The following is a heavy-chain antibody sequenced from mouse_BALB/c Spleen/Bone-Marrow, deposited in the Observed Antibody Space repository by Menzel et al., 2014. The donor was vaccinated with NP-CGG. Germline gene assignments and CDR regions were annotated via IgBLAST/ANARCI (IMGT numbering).Heavy chain of an antibody. CDR3: TMLARNTFDY. D-gene: IGHD5-1-1*01. Sequence: VQLQQSGTVLARPGAAVKMSCKASGYTFSNYWMHWIKQRPGPGLEWIGTIHPGNSVITYIQRFKVKAKLTAVTSTSPAYMKLSSRTNEDSAVYYCTMLARNTFDYWGQGTTLTVSS. J-gene: IGHJ2*01. CDR1: GYTFSNYW. CDR2: IHPGNSVI. V-gene: IGHV1-5*01.